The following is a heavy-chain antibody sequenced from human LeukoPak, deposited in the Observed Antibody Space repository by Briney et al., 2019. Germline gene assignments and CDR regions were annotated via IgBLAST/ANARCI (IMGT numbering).Heavy chain of an antibody. D-gene: IGHD3-3*01. CDR2: IYTSGST. V-gene: IGHV4-4*07. CDR1: GGSISSYY. J-gene: IGHJ5*02. Sequence: PSETLSLTCTVSGGSISSYYWSWIRQPAGKGLEWIGRIYTSGSTNYNPSLKSRVTMSVDTSKNQFSPKLSSVTAADTAVYYCAREAYDFWSGSTYNWFDPWGQGTLVTVSS. CDR3: AREAYDFWSGSTYNWFDP.